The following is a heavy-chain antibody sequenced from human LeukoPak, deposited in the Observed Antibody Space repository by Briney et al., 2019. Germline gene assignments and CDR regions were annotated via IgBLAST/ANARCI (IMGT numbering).Heavy chain of an antibody. V-gene: IGHV1-8*01. CDR3: ARRHGRCSDGSCYYPDY. J-gene: IGHJ4*02. Sequence: GASVKVSCKASGYTFTSYDINWVRQAPGQGLERMGWMNPNSGSTGYAQKFQGRVTMTRNSSITTAYMELSSLRSEDTAVYYCARRHGRCSDGSCYYPDYWGQGTLVTVSS. D-gene: IGHD2-15*01. CDR2: MNPNSGST. CDR1: GYTFTSYD.